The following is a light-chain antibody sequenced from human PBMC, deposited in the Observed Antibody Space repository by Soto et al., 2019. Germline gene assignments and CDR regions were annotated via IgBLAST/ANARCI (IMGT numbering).Light chain of an antibody. CDR1: QSFSSSY. CDR3: QQYGSSVYT. V-gene: IGKV3-20*01. J-gene: IGKJ2*01. CDR2: GAS. Sequence: EIVLTQSPGTLSLSPGKRATLSCRASQSFSSSYLAWYQQKPGQAPRLLIYGASSRATGIPDRFSGSGSGTHFTLTISRLEPEDCAVYYCQQYGSSVYTFGQGTKLEIK.